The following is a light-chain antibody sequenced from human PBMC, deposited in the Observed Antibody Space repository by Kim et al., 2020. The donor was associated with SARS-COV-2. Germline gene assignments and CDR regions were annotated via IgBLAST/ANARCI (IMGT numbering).Light chain of an antibody. Sequence: QLVLTQSPSASASLGASVNLTCTLSSWHSRNAIAWHQQQPEKGPRYLMNLNSDGSHSKGDGIPDRFSGSSSGAERYLTISSLQSEDEADYYCQTWATGIRVFGGGTKLTVL. CDR3: QTWATGIRV. V-gene: IGLV4-69*01. J-gene: IGLJ3*02. CDR2: LNSDGSH. CDR1: SWHSRNA.